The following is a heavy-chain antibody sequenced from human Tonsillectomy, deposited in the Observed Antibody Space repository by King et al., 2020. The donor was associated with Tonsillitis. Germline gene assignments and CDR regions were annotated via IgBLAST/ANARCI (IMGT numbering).Heavy chain of an antibody. V-gene: IGHV3-30-3*01. CDR1: GFTFSSYA. CDR3: ARGSSGWEYWYFDL. CDR2: ISYDGSNK. D-gene: IGHD6-19*01. Sequence: VQLVESGGGVVQPGRSLRLSCAASGFTFSSYAMHWVRPAPGKGLEWVAVISYDGSNKYYADSVKGRFTISRDNSKNTLYLQMNSLRAEDMAVYYCARGSSGWEYWYFDLWGRGILVTVSS. J-gene: IGHJ2*01.